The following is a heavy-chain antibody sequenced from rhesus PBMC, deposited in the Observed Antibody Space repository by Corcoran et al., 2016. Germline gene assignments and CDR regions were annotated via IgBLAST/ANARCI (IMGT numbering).Heavy chain of an antibody. V-gene: IGHV3S18*01. CDR2: ISYTGGST. Sequence: EVQLVESGGGLAKPGGSLRLSCAASGFSFSDYYMSWVGQAPGKGLEWVSGISYTGGSTYYADSVKGRFTISRENAKNTLYLQMDSLRAEDTAVYYCARGGGSWNRFDVWGAGVLVTVSS. D-gene: IGHD6-25*01. J-gene: IGHJ5-1*01. CDR3: ARGGGSWNRFDV. CDR1: GFSFSDYY.